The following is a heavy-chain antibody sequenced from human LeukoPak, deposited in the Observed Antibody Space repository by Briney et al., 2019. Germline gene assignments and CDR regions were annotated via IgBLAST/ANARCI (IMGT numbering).Heavy chain of an antibody. V-gene: IGHV4-34*01. CDR2: INHSGST. J-gene: IGHJ6*03. CDR1: GGSFSGYY. CDR3: ARGRPPKTVWGYYYYYMDV. Sequence: SETLSLTCAVYGGSFSGYYWSWIRQPPGKGLEWIGEINHSGSTNYNPSFKSRVTISVDTSKNQFSLKLSSVTAADTAVYYCARGRPPKTVWGYYYYYMDVWGKGTTVTVSS. D-gene: IGHD4-11*01.